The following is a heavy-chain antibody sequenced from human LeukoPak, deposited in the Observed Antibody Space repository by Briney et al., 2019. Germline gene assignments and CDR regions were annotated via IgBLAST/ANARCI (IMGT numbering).Heavy chain of an antibody. CDR2: ISSSSSTI. V-gene: IGHV3-48*02. D-gene: IGHD1-26*01. CDR3: ARDLSGRIVGATFHFDY. Sequence: GGSLRLSCAASGFTFSSYSMNWVRQAPGKGLEWVSYISSSSSTIYYADSVKGRFTISRDNAKNSLYLQMNSLRDEDTAVYYCARDLSGRIVGATFHFDYWGQGTLVTVSS. CDR1: GFTFSSYS. J-gene: IGHJ4*02.